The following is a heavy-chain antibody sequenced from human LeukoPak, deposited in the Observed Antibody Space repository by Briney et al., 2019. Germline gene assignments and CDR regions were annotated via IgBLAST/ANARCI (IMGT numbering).Heavy chain of an antibody. D-gene: IGHD3-10*02. CDR3: AELGITMIGGV. Sequence: GGSLRLSCAASGFTLSNYNMNWVRQAPGKGLEWVSSISIYYTDSVKGRFTISRDNAKNSLYLQMNSLRAEDTAVYYCAELGITMIGGVWGKGTTVTISS. CDR1: GFTLSNYN. V-gene: IGHV3-69-1*02. J-gene: IGHJ6*04. CDR2: ISI.